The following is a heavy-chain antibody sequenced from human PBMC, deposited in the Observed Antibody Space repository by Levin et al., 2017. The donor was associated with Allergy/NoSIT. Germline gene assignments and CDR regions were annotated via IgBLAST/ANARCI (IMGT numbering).Heavy chain of an antibody. V-gene: IGHV3-30*03. Sequence: GGSLRLSCAASGFTFSSYGMHWVRQAPGKGLEWVAVISYDGSNKYYADSVKGRFTISRDNANNVLYLQMNSLRVEDTAVYYCTRDDHYYYMDVWGKGTTVTVSS. CDR1: GFTFSSYG. J-gene: IGHJ6*03. CDR3: TRDDHYYYMDV. CDR2: ISYDGSNK.